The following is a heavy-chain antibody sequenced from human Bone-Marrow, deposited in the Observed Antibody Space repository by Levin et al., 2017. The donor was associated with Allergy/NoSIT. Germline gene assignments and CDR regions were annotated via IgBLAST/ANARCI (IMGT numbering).Heavy chain of an antibody. CDR2: IHHSGST. Sequence: SETLSLICTVSGGSINNYHWGWIRQPPGKGLEFIGYIHHSGSTSYNPSLESRVSISVDTSKTQFSLKLSSVTAADTAVYYCARLSAGAGDPWGQGTLVTVSS. CDR3: ARLSAGAGDP. J-gene: IGHJ5*02. V-gene: IGHV4-59*13. CDR1: GGSINNYH. D-gene: IGHD6-19*01.